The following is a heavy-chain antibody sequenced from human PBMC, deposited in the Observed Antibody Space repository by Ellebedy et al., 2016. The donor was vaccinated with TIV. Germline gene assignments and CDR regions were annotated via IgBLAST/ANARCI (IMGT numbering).Heavy chain of an antibody. CDR2: INPKTSRA. Sequence: AASVKVSCKTSRYTFTDYFVHWVRQAPGQGLEWMGWINPKTSRATYAQKFQGRVTMTLDSSITTAYMELSGVRLDDTAVYYCASTFGNGRRGDYWGQGTLVTVSP. J-gene: IGHJ4*02. CDR3: ASTFGNGRRGDY. V-gene: IGHV1-2*02. D-gene: IGHD3-16*01. CDR1: RYTFTDYF.